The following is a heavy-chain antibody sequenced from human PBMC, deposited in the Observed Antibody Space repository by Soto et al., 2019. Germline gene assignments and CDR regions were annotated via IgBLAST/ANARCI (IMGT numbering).Heavy chain of an antibody. J-gene: IGHJ4*02. CDR3: SKLEGG. Sequence: EEQLVESGGGLVQPGGSLTLSCAASGFTFSDYYMEWVRQAPGKGLEWVARSRNKAKSYTTDYAASVKGRFTISRDLSKNSLYLQMNNLKTEDTAVYCCSKLEGGWGQGTLVTVSS. CDR2: SRNKAKSYTT. CDR1: GFTFSDYY. D-gene: IGHD3-3*01. V-gene: IGHV3-72*01.